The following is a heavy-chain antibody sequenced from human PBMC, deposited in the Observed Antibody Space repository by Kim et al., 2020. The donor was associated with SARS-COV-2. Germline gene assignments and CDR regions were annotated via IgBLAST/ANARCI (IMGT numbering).Heavy chain of an antibody. CDR1: GFTFSDHY. CDR3: ARGFTYYYDSSGYYYFDC. Sequence: GGSLRLSCAASGFTFSDHYMDWVRQAPGKGLEWVGRIRNKANSYTTEYAASVKGRFTISRDDSKNSLYLQMNSLKTEDTAVYYCARGFTYYYDSSGYYYFDCGGQGTLVTVSS. D-gene: IGHD3-22*01. V-gene: IGHV3-72*01. J-gene: IGHJ4*02. CDR2: IRNKANSYTT.